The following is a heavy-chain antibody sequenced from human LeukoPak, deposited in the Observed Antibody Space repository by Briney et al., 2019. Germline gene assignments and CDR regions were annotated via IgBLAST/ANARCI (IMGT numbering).Heavy chain of an antibody. CDR2: VSGSGGST. J-gene: IGHJ4*02. CDR3: AKDLDIVATITGN. Sequence: PGGSLRLSCAASGFTFSHFAMSWVRQAPGKGLEWVSGVSGSGGSTYYADSVKGRFTISRDNSKNTLYLQMNSLRAEDTAVYYCAKDLDIVATITGNWGQGTLVTVSS. D-gene: IGHD5-12*01. CDR1: GFTFSHFA. V-gene: IGHV3-23*01.